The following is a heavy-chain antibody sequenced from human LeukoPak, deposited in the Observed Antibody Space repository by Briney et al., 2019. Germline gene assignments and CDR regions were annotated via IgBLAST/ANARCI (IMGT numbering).Heavy chain of an antibody. CDR1: GGSVSSGSYY. CDR2: IYYSGST. Sequence: SETLSLTCTVSGGSVSSGSYYWSWIRQPPGKGLEWIGYIYYSGSTNYNPSLKSRVTISVDTSKNQFSLKLSSVTAADTAVYYCARSRGYAPFDYWGQGTLVTVSS. V-gene: IGHV4-61*01. CDR3: ARSRGYAPFDY. J-gene: IGHJ4*02. D-gene: IGHD5-12*01.